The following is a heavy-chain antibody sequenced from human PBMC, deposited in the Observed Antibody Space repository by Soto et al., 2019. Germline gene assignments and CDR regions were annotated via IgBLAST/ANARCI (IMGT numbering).Heavy chain of an antibody. CDR3: ARDSGSYYYYYGMDV. CDR2: ISSSSSYI. D-gene: IGHD1-26*01. CDR1: GFTFSSYS. J-gene: IGHJ6*02. Sequence: GGSLRLSCAASGFTFSSYSMNWVRQAPGKGLEWVSSISSSSSYIYYADSVKGRFTISRDNAKNSLYLQMNSLRAEDTAVYYCARDSGSYYYYYGMDVWGQGTTVTVSS. V-gene: IGHV3-21*01.